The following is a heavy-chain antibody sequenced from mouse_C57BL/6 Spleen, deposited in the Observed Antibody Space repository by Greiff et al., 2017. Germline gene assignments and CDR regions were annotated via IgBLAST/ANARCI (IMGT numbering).Heavy chain of an antibody. CDR1: GYAFSSYW. Sequence: VQLKQSGAELVKPGASVKISCKASGYAFSSYWMNWVKQRPGKGLEWIGQIYPGDGDTNYNGKFKGKATLTADKSSSTAYMQLSSLTSEDSAVYFCARRKDYYGSSYDFAYWGQGTLVTVSA. V-gene: IGHV1-80*01. CDR2: IYPGDGDT. J-gene: IGHJ3*01. D-gene: IGHD1-1*01. CDR3: ARRKDYYGSSYDFAY.